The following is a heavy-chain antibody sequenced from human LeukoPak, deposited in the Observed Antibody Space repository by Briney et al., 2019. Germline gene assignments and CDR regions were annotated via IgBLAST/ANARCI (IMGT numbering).Heavy chain of an antibody. D-gene: IGHD3-22*01. Sequence: GGSLRLSCAASGFTVSTNYVSWVRQAPGKGLEWVAFIRYDGSNKYYADSVKGRFTISRDNSKNTLYLQMNSLRAEDTAVYYCAKDYGYYDSSGYPNYWGQGTLVTVSS. V-gene: IGHV3-30*02. CDR2: IRYDGSNK. J-gene: IGHJ4*02. CDR1: GFTVSTNY. CDR3: AKDYGYYDSSGYPNY.